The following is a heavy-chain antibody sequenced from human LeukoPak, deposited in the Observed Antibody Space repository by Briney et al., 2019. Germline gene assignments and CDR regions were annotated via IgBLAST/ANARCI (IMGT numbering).Heavy chain of an antibody. V-gene: IGHV1-69*04. CDR3: ARVVDSSGWTHSDY. J-gene: IGHJ4*02. Sequence: EASVEVSCKASGGTFSSYAISWVRQAPGQGLEWMGRIIPIFGIANYAQKFQGRVTITADKSTSTAYMELSSLRSEDTAVYYCARVVDSSGWTHSDYWGQGTLVTVSS. CDR1: GGTFSSYA. CDR2: IIPIFGIA. D-gene: IGHD6-19*01.